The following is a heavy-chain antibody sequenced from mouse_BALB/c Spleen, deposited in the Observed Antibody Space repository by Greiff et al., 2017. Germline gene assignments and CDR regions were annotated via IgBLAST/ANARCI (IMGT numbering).Heavy chain of an antibody. J-gene: IGHJ4*01. D-gene: IGHD2-4*01. CDR3: TRRGVYYDYDAAMDY. Sequence: LQQPGSELVRPGASVKLSCKASGYTFTSYWMHWVKQRPGQGLEWIGNIYPGSGSTNYDEKFKSKATLTVDTSSSTAYMQLSSLTSEDSAVYYCTRRGVYYDYDAAMDYWGQGTSVTVSS. CDR1: GYTFTSYW. CDR2: IYPGSGST. V-gene: IGHV1S22*01.